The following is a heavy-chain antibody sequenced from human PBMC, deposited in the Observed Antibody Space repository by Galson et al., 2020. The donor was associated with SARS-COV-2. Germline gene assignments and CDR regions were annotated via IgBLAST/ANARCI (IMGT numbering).Heavy chain of an antibody. CDR1: GGSITSNGHY. CDR3: ARGGSGWLNYFDD. V-gene: IGHV4-31*03. Sequence: SETLSLTCPVSGGSITSNGHYWSWIRQHPGKGLECIGYTYSSGSTYYNPSLKSRVTISLDTSKKQFSLNVNSVTAADTAVYYCARGGSGWLNYFDDWGQGTLVTVSS. J-gene: IGHJ4*02. D-gene: IGHD6-19*01. CDR2: TYSSGST.